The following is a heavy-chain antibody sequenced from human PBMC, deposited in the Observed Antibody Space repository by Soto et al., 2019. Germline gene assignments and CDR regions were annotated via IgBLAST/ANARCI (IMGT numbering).Heavy chain of an antibody. CDR2: IKQDGSEE. CDR3: VRSGNSRNGGFDP. Sequence: EVQLLESGGALVQPGGSLRLSCATSGFSFSSYWMTWVRRAPGKGLEWVANIKQDGSEEYYLDSVKGRFTISRDNAGNSLSLQMNSLRVEDTALYYCVRSGNSRNGGFDPWGQGTLVTVSS. V-gene: IGHV3-7*01. J-gene: IGHJ5*02. D-gene: IGHD5-12*01. CDR1: GFSFSSYW.